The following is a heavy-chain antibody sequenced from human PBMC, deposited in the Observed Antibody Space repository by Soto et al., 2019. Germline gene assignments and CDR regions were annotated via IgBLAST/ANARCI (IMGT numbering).Heavy chain of an antibody. Sequence: GGSLRLSCAASGFTFSSYSMNWVRQAPGKGLEWVSYISSSSTIYYADSVKGRFTISRDNAKNSLYLQMDSLRDEDTAVYYCAREGGYRYRDDFDDWGQGTLVPVSS. D-gene: IGHD5-18*01. CDR2: ISSSSTI. CDR1: GFTFSSYS. V-gene: IGHV3-48*02. J-gene: IGHJ4*02. CDR3: AREGGYRYRDDFDD.